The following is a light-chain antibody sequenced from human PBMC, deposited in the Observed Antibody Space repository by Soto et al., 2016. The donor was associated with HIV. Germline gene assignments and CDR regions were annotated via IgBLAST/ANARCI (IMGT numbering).Light chain of an antibody. Sequence: SSELTQDPAVSVALGQTVTITCQGDTLRSFYASWYQQKPGQAPVLVIYGKDNRPSGIPDRFSGSNSGNTATLTISGTQPMDEADYYCQAWDSTTSYVFGTGTKVTVL. V-gene: IGLV3-19*01. CDR3: QAWDSTTSYV. CDR1: TLRSFY. CDR2: GKD. J-gene: IGLJ1*01.